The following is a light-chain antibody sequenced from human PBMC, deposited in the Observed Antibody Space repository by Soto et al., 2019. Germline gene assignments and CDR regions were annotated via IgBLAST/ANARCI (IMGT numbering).Light chain of an antibody. CDR2: WGS. CDR1: QSLLHSSGYNC. V-gene: IGKV2-28*01. CDR3: MQCLQSLYT. J-gene: IGKJ2*01. Sequence: DIVMTQSPLSLPVTPGEPASISCTSSQSLLHSSGYNCLDWYVQKPGQSPQLLIYWGSIRASGVPDRFSGSGSGTDFTLKISRVEAEDVGHYYCMQCLQSLYTFGQGTKLEIK.